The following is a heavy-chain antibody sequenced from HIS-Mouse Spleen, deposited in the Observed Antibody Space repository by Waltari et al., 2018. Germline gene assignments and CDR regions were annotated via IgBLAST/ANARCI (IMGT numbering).Heavy chain of an antibody. V-gene: IGHV3-13*01. CDR3: ARESWGSNWYFDL. Sequence: GTAGDTYYPGSVKGRFTISRENAKNSLYLQMNSLRAGDTAVYYCARESWGSNWYFDLWGRGTLVTVSS. D-gene: IGHD7-27*01. CDR2: GTAGDT. J-gene: IGHJ2*01.